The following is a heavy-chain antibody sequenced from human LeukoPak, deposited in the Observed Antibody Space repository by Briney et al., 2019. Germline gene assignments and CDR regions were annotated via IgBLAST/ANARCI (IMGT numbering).Heavy chain of an antibody. CDR1: GFTFRSYD. CDR2: IGTAGEI. V-gene: IGHV3-13*01. D-gene: IGHD6-13*01. J-gene: IGHJ2*01. Sequence: AGGSLRLSCAASGFTFRSYDMHWVHQATGKGLEWVSGIGTAGEIYYPGSVKGRFTISRENAKNSLYLQMNSLRAGDTAVYYCARAAYSSTWYSRYFDLWGRGTLVTVSS. CDR3: ARAAYSSTWYSRYFDL.